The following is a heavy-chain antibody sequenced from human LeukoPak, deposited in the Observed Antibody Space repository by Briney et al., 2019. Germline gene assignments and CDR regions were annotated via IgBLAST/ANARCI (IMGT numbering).Heavy chain of an antibody. D-gene: IGHD4-17*01. CDR3: ARDPPYYGDDVVDYYYYMDV. Sequence: GASVKVSFKASGYTFTSYGISWVRQAPGQGLEWMGWISAYNGNTNYAQKLQGRVTMTTDTSTSTAYMELRSLRSDDTAVYYCARDPPYYGDDVVDYYYYMDVWGKGTTVTVSS. J-gene: IGHJ6*03. CDR1: GYTFTSYG. CDR2: ISAYNGNT. V-gene: IGHV1-18*01.